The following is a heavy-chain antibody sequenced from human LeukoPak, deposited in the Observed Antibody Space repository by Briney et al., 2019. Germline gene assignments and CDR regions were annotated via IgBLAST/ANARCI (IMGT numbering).Heavy chain of an antibody. CDR2: IGGRDDRT. CDR1: GFTFTGHT. V-gene: IGHV3-23*01. D-gene: IGHD3-3*01. J-gene: IGHJ4*02. Sequence: GGSLRLSCAASGFTFTGHTMTWLRQAPGKGLEWVSIIGGRDDRTYYADSVQGRFTISRDNSKNILYLQMNSLRAEDTAIYYCAKDPNPLWDFWSCYKWGQGTLVTVSS. CDR3: AKDPNPLWDFWSCYK.